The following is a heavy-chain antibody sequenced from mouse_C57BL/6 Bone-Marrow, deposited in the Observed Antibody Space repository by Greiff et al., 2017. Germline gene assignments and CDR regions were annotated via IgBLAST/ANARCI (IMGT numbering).Heavy chain of an antibody. J-gene: IGHJ4*01. CDR1: GYSFTDYN. CDR3: SWGYDYDYAMDY. Sequence: VQLQQSGPELVKPGASVKISCKASGYSFTDYNMNWVKQSTGQSLEWIGVINPNYGTTSYNQKFKGKATLTVDQSSSTAYMQLNSLTSEDSAVYYCSWGYDYDYAMDYWGQGTSVTVSS. CDR2: INPNYGTT. D-gene: IGHD2-4*01. V-gene: IGHV1-39*01.